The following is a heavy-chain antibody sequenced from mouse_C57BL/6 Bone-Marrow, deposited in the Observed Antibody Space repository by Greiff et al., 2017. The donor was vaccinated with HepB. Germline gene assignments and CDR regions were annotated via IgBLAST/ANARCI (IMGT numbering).Heavy chain of an antibody. D-gene: IGHD4-1*01. CDR1: GFTFSSYG. J-gene: IGHJ2*01. CDR3: ARNYWDDY. CDR2: ISSGGSYT. V-gene: IGHV5-6*01. Sequence: EVQLVESGGDLVKPGGSLKLSCAASGFTFSSYGMSWVRQTPDKRLEWVATISSGGSYTYYPDSVKGRFTISRDNAKNTLYLQMSSLKSEDTAMYYCARNYWDDYWGQGTTLTVSS.